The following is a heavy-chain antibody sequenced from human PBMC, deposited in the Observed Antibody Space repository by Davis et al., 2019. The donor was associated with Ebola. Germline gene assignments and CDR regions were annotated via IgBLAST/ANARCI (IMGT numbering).Heavy chain of an antibody. V-gene: IGHV3-23*01. Sequence: PGGSLRLSCAASGFTFSTHGMHWVRQAPGTGLEWVSAISANGGLTYYADSVKGRFAISRDNSKNTLYLQMNSLRAEDTAVYYCAKKMSSGNNPFDCWGQGTLVTVSS. J-gene: IGHJ4*02. CDR3: AKKMSSGNNPFDC. CDR2: ISANGGLT. CDR1: GFTFSTHG. D-gene: IGHD5-24*01.